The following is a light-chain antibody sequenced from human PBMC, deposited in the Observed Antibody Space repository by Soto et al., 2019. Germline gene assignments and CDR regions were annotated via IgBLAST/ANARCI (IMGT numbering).Light chain of an antibody. Sequence: DIQMTQSPSTLSASVGDRVTITCRASQSISSWLAWYQQKPGKAPKLLIYDASSLESGVPSRFSGSGSGTEFTLTIRSLQPDDFATYYCQQYRTFGQGNKVEIK. CDR2: DAS. J-gene: IGKJ1*01. V-gene: IGKV1-5*01. CDR1: QSISSW. CDR3: QQYRT.